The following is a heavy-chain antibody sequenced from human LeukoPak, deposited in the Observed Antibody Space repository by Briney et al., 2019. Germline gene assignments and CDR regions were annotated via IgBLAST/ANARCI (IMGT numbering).Heavy chain of an antibody. V-gene: IGHV3-23*01. CDR3: ARTLFYDSSGYYYLNAFDI. D-gene: IGHD3-22*01. Sequence: DSVKGRFTISRDNSKNTLYLQMNSLRAEDTAVYYCARTLFYDSSGYYYLNAFDIWGQGTMVTVSS. J-gene: IGHJ3*02.